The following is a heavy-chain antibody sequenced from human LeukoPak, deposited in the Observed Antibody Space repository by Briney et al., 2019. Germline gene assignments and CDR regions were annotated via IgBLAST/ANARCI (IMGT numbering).Heavy chain of an antibody. J-gene: IGHJ6*02. CDR1: GYTFTSFG. D-gene: IGHD6-13*01. Sequence: RASVKVSCKASGYTFTSFGITWVRQAPGQGLEWMGWLSAYNGNTNYAQKLQGRVTMTTDTSTSTAYMELRSLRSDDTAVYYCARGRVAAAGTYYYYYGMDVWGQGTTVTVSS. V-gene: IGHV1-18*01. CDR3: ARGRVAAAGTYYYYYGMDV. CDR2: LSAYNGNT.